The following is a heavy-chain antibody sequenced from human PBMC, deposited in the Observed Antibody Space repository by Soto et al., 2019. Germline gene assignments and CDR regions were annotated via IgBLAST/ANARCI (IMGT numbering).Heavy chain of an antibody. CDR1: GFSLSNSGVG. J-gene: IGHJ6*02. Sequence: QITLKESGHTLVKPTQTLTLTCPFSGFSLSNSGVGVAWIRQPPEKALEWLALMYWDDDKRYRPSLESRLTITKDTSKSQVVLTMTNMDSVATATYYCAYLPCSGGSCYWFSFSGMDVWGQGTTVTVSS. CDR2: MYWDDDK. V-gene: IGHV2-5*02. CDR3: AYLPCSGGSCYWFSFSGMDV. D-gene: IGHD2-15*01.